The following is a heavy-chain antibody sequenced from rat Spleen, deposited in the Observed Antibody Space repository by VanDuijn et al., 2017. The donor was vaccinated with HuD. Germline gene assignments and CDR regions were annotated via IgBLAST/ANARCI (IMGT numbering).Heavy chain of an antibody. V-gene: IGHV5S10*01. J-gene: IGHJ3*01. CDR2: IIYDGSRT. D-gene: IGHD4-3*01. CDR1: GFTFSDYD. Sequence: EVQLVESGGGLVQPGRSLKLSCAASGFTFSDYDMAWVRQAPKKGLEWVATIIYDGSRTYYRDSVKGRFTISRDNAKSTLYLQMDSLRSEDTATYFCATRNSGYWRFAYWGQGTLVTVSS. CDR3: ATRNSGYWRFAY.